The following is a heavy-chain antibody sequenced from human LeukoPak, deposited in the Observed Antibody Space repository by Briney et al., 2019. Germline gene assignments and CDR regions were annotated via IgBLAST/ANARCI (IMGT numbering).Heavy chain of an antibody. Sequence: AGSLILSCAASGFTVSNNYMSWVRQAPGKGLEWVSLIYSDGRTSYTDSVKGRFTISRDNSKNTLSLQRNSLRAEDTAVYYCARDGGSSTMEPTGGYYYYGMDVWGQGTPVTVSS. CDR2: IYSDGRT. D-gene: IGHD1-1*01. CDR1: GFTVSNNY. CDR3: ARDGGSSTMEPTGGYYYYGMDV. V-gene: IGHV3-53*01. J-gene: IGHJ6*02.